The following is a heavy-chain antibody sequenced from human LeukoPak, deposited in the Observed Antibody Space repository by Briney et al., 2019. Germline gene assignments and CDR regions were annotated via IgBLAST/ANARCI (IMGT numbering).Heavy chain of an antibody. V-gene: IGHV3-30-3*01. CDR2: ISYDGSNK. J-gene: IGHJ6*03. CDR3: AKGGSPHYYYYMDV. D-gene: IGHD3-16*01. CDR1: GFTFSSYA. Sequence: GGSLRLSCAASGFTFSSYAMHWVRQAPGKGLEWVAVISYDGSNKYYADSVKGRFTISRDNSKNTLYLQMNSLRAEDTAVYYCAKGGSPHYYYYMDVWGKGTTVTVSS.